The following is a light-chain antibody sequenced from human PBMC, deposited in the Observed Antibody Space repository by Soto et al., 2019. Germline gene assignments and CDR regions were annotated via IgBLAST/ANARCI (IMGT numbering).Light chain of an antibody. CDR3: QRLNSSPWT. Sequence: DIQLTQSPSFLSASVGDRVTITCRASQGISSYLAWYQQKPGKAPKLLIYSASTLQSGVPSRFSGSGSGTEFSLTISSLQPEDSATYYCQRLNSSPWTFGQGTKVDIK. V-gene: IGKV1-9*01. CDR1: QGISSY. CDR2: SAS. J-gene: IGKJ1*01.